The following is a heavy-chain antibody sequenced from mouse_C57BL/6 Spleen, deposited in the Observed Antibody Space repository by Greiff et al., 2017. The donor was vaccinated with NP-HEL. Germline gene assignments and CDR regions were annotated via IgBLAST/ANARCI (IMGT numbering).Heavy chain of an antibody. D-gene: IGHD2-3*01. CDR3: TVRDGYPYDLDY. CDR2: IRLKSDNYAT. V-gene: IGHV6-3*01. J-gene: IGHJ2*01. Sequence: EVQLVESGGGLVQPGGSMKLSCVASGFTFSNYWMNWVRQSPEKGLEWVAQIRLKSDNYATHYAESVKGRFTISRDDSKSSVYLQMNNLRDEDTGMYYCTVRDGYPYDLDYGGQGTTLTVSS. CDR1: GFTFSNYW.